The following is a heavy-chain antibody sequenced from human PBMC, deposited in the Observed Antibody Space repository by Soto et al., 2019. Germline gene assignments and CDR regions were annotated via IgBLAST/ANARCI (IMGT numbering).Heavy chain of an antibody. D-gene: IGHD1-20*01. Sequence: QMQLVQSGPEVKKPGTSVKVSCKASGFTFTSSAMQWVRQARGQRLEWIGWIVVGSGNTNYAQKFQERVTITRDMSTSTAYMELSSLRSEDTAVYYCAAPSDGDNWNGYDAFDIWGQGTMVTVSS. CDR2: IVVGSGNT. J-gene: IGHJ3*02. CDR1: GFTFTSSA. CDR3: AAPSDGDNWNGYDAFDI. V-gene: IGHV1-58*02.